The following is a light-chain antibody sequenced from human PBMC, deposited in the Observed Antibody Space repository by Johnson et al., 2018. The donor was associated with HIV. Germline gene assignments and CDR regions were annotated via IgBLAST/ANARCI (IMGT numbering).Light chain of an antibody. J-gene: IGLJ1*01. CDR1: SSNIGNNY. V-gene: IGLV1-51*01. Sequence: QSVLTQPPSVSAAPGQKVTISCSGSSSNIGNNYVSWYQQLSGTAPKLLIYDNNKRPSGIPDRFSGSKSGTSATLGITGLQTGDEADYYCGTWDSSLSAYVCGTGTKVTVL. CDR3: GTWDSSLSAYV. CDR2: DNN.